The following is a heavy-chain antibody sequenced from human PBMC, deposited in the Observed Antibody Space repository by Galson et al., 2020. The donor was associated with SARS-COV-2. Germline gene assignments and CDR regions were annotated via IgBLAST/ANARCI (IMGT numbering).Heavy chain of an antibody. CDR3: ATGLMVRGVAPYYYMDV. CDR1: GYTLTELS. D-gene: IGHD3-10*01. V-gene: IGHV1-24*01. Sequence: ASVKVSCKVSGYTLTELSMHWVRQAPGKGLEWMGGFDPEDGETIYAQKFQGRVTMTEDTSTDTAYMELSSLRSEDTAVYYCATGLMVRGVAPYYYMDVWVKGTTVTVSS. J-gene: IGHJ6*03. CDR2: FDPEDGET.